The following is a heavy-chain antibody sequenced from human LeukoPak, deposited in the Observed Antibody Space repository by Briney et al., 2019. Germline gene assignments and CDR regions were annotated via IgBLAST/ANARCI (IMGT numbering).Heavy chain of an antibody. D-gene: IGHD2-15*01. Sequence: AAVKVSCKASGYTFTGYYMHWVRQAPGQGLEWMGRINPNSGGTNYAQKLQGRVTITRDTSISTAYLELRRMSSDDTAVYYCARVADIVEILGAFDIWGQGTMVTVSS. J-gene: IGHJ3*02. V-gene: IGHV1-2*06. CDR2: INPNSGGT. CDR1: GYTFTGYY. CDR3: ARVADIVEILGAFDI.